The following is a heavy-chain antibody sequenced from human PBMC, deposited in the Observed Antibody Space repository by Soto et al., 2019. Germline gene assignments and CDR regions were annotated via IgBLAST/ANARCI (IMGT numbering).Heavy chain of an antibody. J-gene: IGHJ4*02. CDR2: IYWDDDK. CDR3: AHSWAMVYAKGGYYFDY. D-gene: IGHD2-8*01. CDR1: GFSLSTSGVG. Sequence: QITLKESGPTLVKPTQTLTLTCTFSGFSLSTSGVGVGWIRQPPGKALEWLALIYWDDDKRYSPSLKSRLTITQDTSKNQVVLTMTNMDPVDTATYYCAHSWAMVYAKGGYYFDYWGQGTLVTVSS. V-gene: IGHV2-5*02.